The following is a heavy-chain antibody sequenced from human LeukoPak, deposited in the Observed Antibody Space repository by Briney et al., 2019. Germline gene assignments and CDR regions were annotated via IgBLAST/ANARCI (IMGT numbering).Heavy chain of an antibody. CDR3: ARGGYYGSGNDFRFDP. CDR1: GDSISSNIYY. CDR2: FHYSGST. Sequence: SETLSLTCTVSGDSISSNIYYWAWIRQPPGKGLEWIGSFHYSGSTNYKPSLKSRVTISVDTSKNQFSLKLNSVTAADTAVYYCARGGYYGSGNDFRFDPWGQGTLVTVSS. D-gene: IGHD3-10*01. J-gene: IGHJ5*02. V-gene: IGHV4-39*07.